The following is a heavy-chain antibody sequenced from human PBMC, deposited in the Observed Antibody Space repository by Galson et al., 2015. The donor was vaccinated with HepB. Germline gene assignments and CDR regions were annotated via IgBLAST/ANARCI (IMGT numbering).Heavy chain of an antibody. CDR3: ARSEVTTVVTDFDS. V-gene: IGHV3-72*01. CDR1: GFSFNDHY. J-gene: IGHJ4*02. Sequence: SLRLSCAVLGFSFNDHYVDWVRQAPGKGLEWVGRSRNRARGYSTAYAVSVRGRFTVSRDDPKHSVFLQINRLRSEDTAVYYCARSEVTTVVTDFDSWGQGTLVTVSP. CDR2: SRNRARGYST. D-gene: IGHD4-23*01.